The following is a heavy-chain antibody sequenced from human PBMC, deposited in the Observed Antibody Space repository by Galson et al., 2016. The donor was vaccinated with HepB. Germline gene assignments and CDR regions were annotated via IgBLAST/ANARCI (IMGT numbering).Heavy chain of an antibody. V-gene: IGHV3-7*05. CDR2: IKHDGSEE. Sequence: SLRLSCAGSEFAFSSYWMIWVRQAPGKGLEWLASIKHDGSEEYYLDSVKGRFTISRDNAKNSVYLQMNSLRAEDTAVYYCARAPVTSTTCCYYFDYWGQGTLSPSPQ. D-gene: IGHD2-2*01. CDR3: ARAPVTSTTCCYYFDY. CDR1: EFAFSSYW. J-gene: IGHJ4*02.